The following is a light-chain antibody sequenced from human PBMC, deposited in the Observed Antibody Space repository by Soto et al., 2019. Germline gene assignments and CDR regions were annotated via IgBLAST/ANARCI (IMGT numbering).Light chain of an antibody. J-gene: IGKJ5*01. CDR3: QQYSKWPIT. CDR1: QSFSNSY. Sequence: EIVLTQSPDTLSLSAGEGATLSCRAGQSFSNSYLAWYQQKPGQAPTVPIYGAPSRATGIPDRSSGSESGTEFSLTISSLQSEDFAVYCCQQYSKWPITFGQGTRLEIK. V-gene: IGKV3-20*01. CDR2: GAP.